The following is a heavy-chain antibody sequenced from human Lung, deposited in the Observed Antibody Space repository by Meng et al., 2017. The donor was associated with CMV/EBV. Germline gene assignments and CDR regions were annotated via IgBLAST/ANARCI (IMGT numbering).Heavy chain of an antibody. CDR3: ARTRIEVEPDGTKIKYYNYGMDV. D-gene: IGHD2-15*01. CDR1: GYTFTTYD. J-gene: IGHJ6*02. V-gene: IGHV1-8*01. CDR2: MNPNSGNT. Sequence: ASVXVSXKASGYTFTTYDINWVRQATGQGLEWMGWMNPNSGNTGHAQKFQGRVAMTRVTSISTAYMELSSLTSDDTAVYYCARTRIEVEPDGTKIKYYNYGMDVWGQGXTVTVSS.